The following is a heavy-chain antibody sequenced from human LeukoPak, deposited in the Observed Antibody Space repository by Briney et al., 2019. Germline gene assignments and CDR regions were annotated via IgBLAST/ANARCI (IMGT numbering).Heavy chain of an antibody. D-gene: IGHD6-13*01. CDR2: ISSSSSYI. CDR3: ARVGVAAAALNWFDP. CDR1: GFTFSSYS. J-gene: IGHJ5*02. V-gene: IGHV3-21*01. Sequence: GGSLRLSCAASGFTFSSYSMNWVRQAPGKGLEWASSISSSSSYIYYADSVKGRFTISRDNAKNSLYLQMNSLRAEDTAVYYCARVGVAAAALNWFDPWGQGTLVTVSS.